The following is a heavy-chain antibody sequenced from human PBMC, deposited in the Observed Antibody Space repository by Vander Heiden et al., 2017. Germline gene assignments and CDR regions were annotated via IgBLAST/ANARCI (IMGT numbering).Heavy chain of an antibody. D-gene: IGHD3-3*01. CDR2: IYYSGST. V-gene: IGHV4-31*03. J-gene: IGHJ5*02. CDR3: ARGGTIFGVVIWFDP. Sequence: QVQLQESGPGLVKPSQTLSLTCTVSGGAISSGGYYWGWIRQHPGKGLEWIGYIYYSGSTYYNPSLKSRVTISVDTSKNQFSLKLSSVTAADTAVYYCARGGTIFGVVIWFDPWGQGTLVTVSS. CDR1: GGAISSGGYY.